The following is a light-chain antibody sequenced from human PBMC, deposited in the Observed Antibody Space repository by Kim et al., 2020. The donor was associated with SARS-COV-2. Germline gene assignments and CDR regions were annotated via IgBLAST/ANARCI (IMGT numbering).Light chain of an antibody. J-gene: IGLJ1*01. CDR3: QAWDSSTGV. CDR2: QDS. V-gene: IGLV3-1*01. Sequence: SSELTQPPSVSVSPGQTASITCSGDKLGDKYACWYQQKPGQSPVLVIYQDSKRPSGIPERFSGSNSGNTATPTISGTQAMDEADYYCQAWDSSTGVFGTGTKVTVL. CDR1: KLGDKY.